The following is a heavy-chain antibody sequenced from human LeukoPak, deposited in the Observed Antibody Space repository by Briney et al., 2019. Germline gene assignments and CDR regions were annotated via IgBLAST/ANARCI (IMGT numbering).Heavy chain of an antibody. D-gene: IGHD1-26*01. CDR1: GGSFSSYY. V-gene: IGHV4-59*08. J-gene: IGHJ5*02. CDR3: ARHGSWNSRQYYLDP. Sequence: SETLSLTCAVSGGSFSSYYWSWIRQPPGKGLEWIGYIHYSGTTNYNPSLKSRVTISVDTSKNQFYLKLSSVTAADTAAYCCARHGSWNSRQYYLDPWGQGTLVTVSS. CDR2: IHYSGTT.